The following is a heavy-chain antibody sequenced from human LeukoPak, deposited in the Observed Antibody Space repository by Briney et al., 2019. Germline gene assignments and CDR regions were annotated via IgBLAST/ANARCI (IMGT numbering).Heavy chain of an antibody. V-gene: IGHV4-34*01. CDR1: GGSFSGYY. D-gene: IGHD2-2*01. J-gene: IGHJ6*04. CDR2: INLSGST. Sequence: SETLSLTCAVYGGSFSGYYWSWIRQPPGKGLEWIGEINLSGSTNYNPSLKSRVTISVDTSKNQFSLKLSSVTAADTAVYYCARDRGYCSSTSCPGVDVWGKGTTVTVSS. CDR3: ARDRGYCSSTSCPGVDV.